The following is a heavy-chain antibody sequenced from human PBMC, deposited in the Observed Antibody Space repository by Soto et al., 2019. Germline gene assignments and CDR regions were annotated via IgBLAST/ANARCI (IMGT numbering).Heavy chain of an antibody. V-gene: IGHV3-7*03. J-gene: IGHJ5*02. CDR3: AGDGVRNGAYNGWLDP. CDR1: GFSFSSYW. D-gene: IGHD3-16*01. Sequence: EVQLVESGGGLVQPGGSLRLSCAASGFSFSSYWMTWVRQAPGKGLEWVANIKEDGREKYYVASVKGRFTISRDNDKSLLYLQMDSLTPDDTAVDYGAGDGVRNGAYNGWLDPWGQGTLVTVSS. CDR2: IKEDGREK.